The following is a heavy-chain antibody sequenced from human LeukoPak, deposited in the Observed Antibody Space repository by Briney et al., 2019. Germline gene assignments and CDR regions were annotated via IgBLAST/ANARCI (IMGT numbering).Heavy chain of an antibody. V-gene: IGHV1-8*01. CDR1: GYTFTSYD. CDR2: MNPNSGNT. Sequence: GASVKVSCKASGYTFTSYDINWVRQAPGQGLEWMGCMNPNSGNTGYAHKFQGGVTMTMNTSISTAYMELSSLRSEDTAVYYCARGHYRGGQTRVATKIAVAGIEPGALGNWGQGTLVTVSS. CDR3: ARGHYRGGQTRVATKIAVAGIEPGALGN. D-gene: IGHD6-19*01. J-gene: IGHJ4*02.